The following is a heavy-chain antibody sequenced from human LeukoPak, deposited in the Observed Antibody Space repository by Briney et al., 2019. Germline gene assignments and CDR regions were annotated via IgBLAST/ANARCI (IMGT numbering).Heavy chain of an antibody. CDR2: ISTYNGNT. D-gene: IGHD1-1*01. J-gene: IGHJ2*01. V-gene: IGHV1-18*01. Sequence: GASVKVSCKASGYTFTTYAISWVRQAPGQGLGWMGWISTYNGNTNYAQKFQGRVTLTTDTSTRTASMDLRSLRSDDTAVYHCARVALGTWYFDLWGRGTLVTVSS. CDR1: GYTFTTYA. CDR3: ARVALGTWYFDL.